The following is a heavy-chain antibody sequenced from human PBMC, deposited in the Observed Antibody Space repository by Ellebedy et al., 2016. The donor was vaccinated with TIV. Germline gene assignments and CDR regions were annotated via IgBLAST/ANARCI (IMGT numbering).Heavy chain of an antibody. CDR1: GGSISSSSYY. V-gene: IGHV4-39*07. CDR2: IYYSGST. J-gene: IGHJ4*02. D-gene: IGHD3-10*01. CDR3: ARSTERDLRFGDFYYFDY. Sequence: SETLSLTXTVSGGSISSSSYYWGWIRQPPGKGLEWIGSIYYSGSTYYNPSLKSRVTISVDTSKNQFSLKLSSVTAADTAVYYCARSTERDLRFGDFYYFDYWGQGTLVTVSS.